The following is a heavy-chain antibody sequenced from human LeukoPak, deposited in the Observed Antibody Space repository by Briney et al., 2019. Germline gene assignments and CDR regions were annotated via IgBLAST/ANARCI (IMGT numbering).Heavy chain of an antibody. Sequence: GGSLRLSCAASGFTFSSSAMTWVRQAPGKGLEWVGFIASETYGGTVEYAASVKGRFTISRDDSKSIAYLQMNSLKTEDTAVYYCTRDQTPYYWGQGTLVTVSS. CDR3: TRDQTPYY. J-gene: IGHJ4*02. V-gene: IGHV3-49*04. CDR1: GFTFSSSA. CDR2: IASETYGGTV.